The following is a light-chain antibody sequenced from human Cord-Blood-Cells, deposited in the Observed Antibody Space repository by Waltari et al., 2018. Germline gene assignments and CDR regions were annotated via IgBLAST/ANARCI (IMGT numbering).Light chain of an antibody. CDR3: QQYYSTPYT. CDR2: WAS. V-gene: IGKV4-1*01. Sequence: DIVMTQSPDSLAVSLGERATINCKSSQSVLYSSNNKNYLAWYQQKQGQPPKLLIYWASTRESGVPDRFSGSGSGTDFTLTIRSLQSEDVAVYYCQQYYSTPYTFGQATKLEIK. CDR1: QSVLYSSNNKNY. J-gene: IGKJ2*01.